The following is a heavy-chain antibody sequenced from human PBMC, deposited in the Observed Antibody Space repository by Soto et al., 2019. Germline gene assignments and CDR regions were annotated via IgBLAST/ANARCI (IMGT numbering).Heavy chain of an antibody. V-gene: IGHV4-39*01. D-gene: IGHD3-22*01. Sequence: PSETLSLTCTIGGGSISRSSYYCGWIRQHPGKGLEWIGSIYYSGSTYYNPSLKSRVTISVDTSKNQFSLKLSSVTAADTAVYYCARLGSYYYDSSGPTENWFDPWGQGTLVTVSS. CDR2: IYYSGST. CDR1: GGSISRSSYY. CDR3: ARLGSYYYDSSGPTENWFDP. J-gene: IGHJ5*02.